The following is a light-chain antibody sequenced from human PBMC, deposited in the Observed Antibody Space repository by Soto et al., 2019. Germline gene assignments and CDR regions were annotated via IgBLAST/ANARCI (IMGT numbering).Light chain of an antibody. CDR3: SSYTSSSTPYV. J-gene: IGLJ1*01. Sequence: QSVLTQPASVSGSPGQSITISCTGTSXDVGGYDYVSWYQQHPGKAPKLIIYEVNNRPSGVSNRFSGSKSDNTASLTISGLQAEDEADYYCSSYTSSSTPYVFGSGTKVTVL. V-gene: IGLV2-14*01. CDR1: SXDVGGYDY. CDR2: EVN.